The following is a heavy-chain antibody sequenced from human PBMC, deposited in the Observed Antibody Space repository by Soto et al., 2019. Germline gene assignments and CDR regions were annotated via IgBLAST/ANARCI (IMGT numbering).Heavy chain of an antibody. CDR2: INSDGSRT. CDR3: ARDLSSCSSARCYSFYYGVDV. D-gene: IGHD2-2*01. V-gene: IGHV3-74*01. CDR1: GFNFSRFW. Sequence: GWSLRLSCTASGFNFSRFWTHWVRQVPGRGLVWVSHINSDGSRTSYADSVKGRFTISRDNAKNTLYLQMNSLRAEDTAVYYCARDLSSCSSARCYSFYYGVDVWGQGTTGRVS. J-gene: IGHJ6*02.